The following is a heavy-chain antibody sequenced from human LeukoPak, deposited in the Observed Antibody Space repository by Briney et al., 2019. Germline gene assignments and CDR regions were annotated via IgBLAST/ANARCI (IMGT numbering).Heavy chain of an antibody. J-gene: IGHJ4*01. CDR3: ARVLYCDSSPLDY. D-gene: IGHD3-22*01. V-gene: IGHV1-46*01. CDR2: INPSGGST. CDR1: GYTFTSYY. Sequence: ASVTVSCKASGYTFTSYYMNWVRQAPGQGLEWMGVINPSGGSTSYAQKFQGRVTITRDKSTSTVYMELSSLRSEDTAVYYCARVLYCDSSPLDYWGQGTLVTVSS.